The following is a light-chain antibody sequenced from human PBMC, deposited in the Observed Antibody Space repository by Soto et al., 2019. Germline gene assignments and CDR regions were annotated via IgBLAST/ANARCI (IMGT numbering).Light chain of an antibody. CDR2: GAS. CDR1: QSVSTT. J-gene: IGKJ1*01. V-gene: IGKV3-15*01. CDR3: QQYDNWPPWT. Sequence: EVVMTQSPATLSVSPGERATLSCRASQSVSTTVAWYQQKPGQAPKLLIHGASTRATGIPARFSGSGSGTEFTLTISSLQSEDFGVYYCQQYDNWPPWTFGQGAKVDIK.